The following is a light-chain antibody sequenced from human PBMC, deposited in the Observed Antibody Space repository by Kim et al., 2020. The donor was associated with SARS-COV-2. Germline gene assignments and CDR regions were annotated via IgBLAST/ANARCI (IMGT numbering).Light chain of an antibody. V-gene: IGKV3-11*01. CDR1: QSVSSC. Sequence: DILLTQSPGTLSLSAGDRATLTCRASQSVSSCLAWYQQKPGKAPRLLIYDASNRATGIPARFSGSGSGTEFTLTISSLEPEDFAIYYCQQHSSWPWTFGQGTKVDIK. CDR2: DAS. J-gene: IGKJ1*01. CDR3: QQHSSWPWT.